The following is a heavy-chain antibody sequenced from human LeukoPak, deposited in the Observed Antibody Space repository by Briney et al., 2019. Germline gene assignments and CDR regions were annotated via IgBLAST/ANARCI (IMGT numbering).Heavy chain of an antibody. Sequence: PGGSLRLSCTTSGFTFGDYAMSRFRQAPGKGLEWVGFIRSKIYGGAIEYAASVKGRFTISRDDSKSIAYLQMNSLRTEDTGLYYCARDQLGGDPGNYYYYYMDVWGKGTTVTVPS. CDR3: ARDQLGGDPGNYYYYYMDV. V-gene: IGHV3-49*03. D-gene: IGHD4-17*01. CDR2: IRSKIYGGAI. CDR1: GFTFGDYA. J-gene: IGHJ6*03.